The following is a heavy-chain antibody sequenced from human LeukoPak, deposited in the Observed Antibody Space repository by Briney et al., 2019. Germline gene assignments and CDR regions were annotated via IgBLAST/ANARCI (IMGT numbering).Heavy chain of an antibody. CDR2: ISASGGST. CDR1: GFTFSSSA. D-gene: IGHD2-21*01. V-gene: IGHV3-23*01. Sequence: GGSLRLSCAASGFTFSSSAMSWVRQVPGKGLEWVSGISASGGSTYYADSVRGRFTISRDNSKNTLYLQMSSLRAEDTAVYYCAKDLNRGLPDYWGQGTLVTVSS. J-gene: IGHJ4*02. CDR3: AKDLNRGLPDY.